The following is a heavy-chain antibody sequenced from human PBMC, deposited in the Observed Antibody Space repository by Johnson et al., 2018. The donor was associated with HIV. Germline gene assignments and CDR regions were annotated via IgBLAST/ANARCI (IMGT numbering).Heavy chain of an antibody. D-gene: IGHD4-11*01. V-gene: IGHV3-7*01. CDR3: ARAGYSNYDRAFDI. Sequence: VQLVESGGGLVQPGRSLRLSCTASGFTFGDYAMSWVRQAPGKGLEWVANIKQGGSEKYYVDSVKGRFSISRDNAKNSLYLQMNSLRAEDTALYYCARAGYSNYDRAFDIWGQGTMVTVSS. J-gene: IGHJ3*02. CDR2: IKQGGSEK. CDR1: GFTFGDYA.